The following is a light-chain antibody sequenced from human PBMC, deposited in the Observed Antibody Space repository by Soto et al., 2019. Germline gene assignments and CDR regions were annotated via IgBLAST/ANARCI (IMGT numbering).Light chain of an antibody. V-gene: IGLV2-14*01. CDR3: SSFTCSSTQV. CDR2: EVN. Sequence: QSALTQPASVSGSLGQSITISCTGTSSDVGGYNYVSWYQQHPGKVPKLIIFEVNNRPSWVSNRFSGSKSANTASLTIAGLQADDEADYYCSSFTCSSTQVFGGGTKLTVL. J-gene: IGLJ3*02. CDR1: SSDVGGYNY.